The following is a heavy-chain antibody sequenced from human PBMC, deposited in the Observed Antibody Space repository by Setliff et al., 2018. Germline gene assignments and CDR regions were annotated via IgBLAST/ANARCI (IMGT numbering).Heavy chain of an antibody. CDR1: GFTFSTYA. CDR2: IFYDGSEK. D-gene: IGHD6-6*01. Sequence: GGSLRLSCAASGFTFSTYATHWVRQAPGKGLEWVGYIFYDGSEKYYADSVKGRFTISRDNSKNTVYLEMNNLTAADTAVYYCARGRNVAARLLDSWGQGTLVTVSS. J-gene: IGHJ4*02. CDR3: ARGRNVAARLLDS. V-gene: IGHV3-33*08.